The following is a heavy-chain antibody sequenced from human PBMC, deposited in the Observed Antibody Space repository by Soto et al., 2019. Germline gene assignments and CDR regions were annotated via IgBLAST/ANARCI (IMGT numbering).Heavy chain of an antibody. CDR1: GFTFFTSA. J-gene: IGHJ4*02. Sequence: SVXVSFKASGFTFFTSAIQVVRQARGQRLEWMGWIVVGSGNTNYAQRFQERVTITRDMSTNTAYMELTSLRSEDTAVYYCAADTYCGAECYFESWGQGTMV. D-gene: IGHD2-21*01. CDR3: AADTYCGAECYFES. CDR2: IVVGSGNT. V-gene: IGHV1-58*02.